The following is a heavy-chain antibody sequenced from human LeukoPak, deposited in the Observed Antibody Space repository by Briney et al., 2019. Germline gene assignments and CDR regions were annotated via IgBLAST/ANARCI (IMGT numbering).Heavy chain of an antibody. V-gene: IGHV1-46*01. D-gene: IGHD5-24*01. CDR3: VRVRVGYNDAYDI. Sequence: GASVKVSSTASGFTFTNYNLHWVRQAPGERLEWMGIINPSGGSTNYAQNFQGRVTMTRDTSTSTVYMELSSLRSEDTAVYYCVRVRVGYNDAYDIWGQGTMVTVPS. CDR2: INPSGGST. CDR1: GFTFTNYN. J-gene: IGHJ3*02.